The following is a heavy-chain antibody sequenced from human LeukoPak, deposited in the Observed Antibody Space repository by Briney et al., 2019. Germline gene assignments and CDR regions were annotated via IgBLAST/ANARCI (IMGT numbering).Heavy chain of an antibody. CDR3: ARARMGYCSGGSCVKFGGHYYMDV. D-gene: IGHD2-15*01. J-gene: IGHJ6*03. Sequence: GGSLRLSCAASGFTFSSYGMHWVRQAPGKGLEWVAFIRYDGSNKYYADSVKGRFTISRDNSKNTLYLQMNSLRAEDTAVYYCARARMGYCSGGSCVKFGGHYYMDVWGKGTTVTVSS. CDR2: IRYDGSNK. CDR1: GFTFSSYG. V-gene: IGHV3-30*02.